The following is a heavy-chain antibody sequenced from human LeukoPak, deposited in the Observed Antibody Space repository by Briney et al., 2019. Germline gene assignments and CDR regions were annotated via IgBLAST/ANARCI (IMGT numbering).Heavy chain of an antibody. D-gene: IGHD7-27*01. Sequence: PGGSLRLSCAGSGFTFRSYEMNLVRQTPGKGLEWVSFIGTSGSPIYYADSVKGRFAVSRDNAKNSLYLHMNSLRVEDTAIYYCARSPPITSTYWGIDDSWGQGTLVTVSS. CDR2: IGTSGSPI. CDR3: ARSPPITSTYWGIDDS. V-gene: IGHV3-48*03. CDR1: GFTFRSYE. J-gene: IGHJ4*02.